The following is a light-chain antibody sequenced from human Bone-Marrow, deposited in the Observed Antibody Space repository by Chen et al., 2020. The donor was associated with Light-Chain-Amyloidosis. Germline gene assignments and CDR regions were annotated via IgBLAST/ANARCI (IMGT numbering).Light chain of an antibody. CDR3: CSYAGSSTLVV. CDR1: SSDVGSYNL. CDR2: EVS. Sequence: QSALPQPASVSGSPGQSITLSCTGTSSDVGSYNLVSWYQQHPGKAPKLMIYEVSKRPSGVSNRFSGSKSGNTASLTISGLQAEDEADYYCCSYAGSSTLVVFGGGTKLTVL. V-gene: IGLV2-23*02. J-gene: IGLJ2*01.